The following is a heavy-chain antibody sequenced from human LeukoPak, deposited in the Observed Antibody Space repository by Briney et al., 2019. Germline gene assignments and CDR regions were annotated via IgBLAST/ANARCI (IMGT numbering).Heavy chain of an antibody. CDR3: ARGWLAETTVVTPYNY. CDR1: GGAFISYD. J-gene: IGHJ4*02. Sequence: SVKVSCKNSGGAFISYDISWLRQAPGQGLEWMGGITPIFGTANYAQKFQGRVTITAVESMSTAYMELSSLRSEDTAVYYCARGWLAETTVVTPYNYWGQGTLVTVSS. V-gene: IGHV1-69*01. CDR2: ITPIFGTA. D-gene: IGHD4-23*01.